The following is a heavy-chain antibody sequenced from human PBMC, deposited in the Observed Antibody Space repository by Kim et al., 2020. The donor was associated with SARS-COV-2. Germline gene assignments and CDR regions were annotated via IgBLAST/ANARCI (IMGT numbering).Heavy chain of an antibody. CDR1: GYTFTSYG. V-gene: IGHV1-18*01. Sequence: ASVKVSCKASGYTFTSYGISWVRQAPGQGLEWMGWISAYNGNTNYAQKLQGRVTMTTDTSTSTAYMELRSLRSDDTAVYYCARGVGKTYYDIFTGYYSDGNYFDSWGQGTLVTVSS. J-gene: IGHJ4*02. CDR3: ARGVGKTYYDIFTGYYSDGNYFDS. CDR2: ISAYNGNT. D-gene: IGHD3-9*01.